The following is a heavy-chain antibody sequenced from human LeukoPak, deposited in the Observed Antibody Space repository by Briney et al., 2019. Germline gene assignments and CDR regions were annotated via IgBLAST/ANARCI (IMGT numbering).Heavy chain of an antibody. CDR1: GFTFSSYA. Sequence: GGSLRLSCAASGFTFSSYAMSWVRQAPGKGLEWVSAISGSGGSTYYADSVKGRFTISRDNSKNTLYLQMNSLRAEDTAVYYCAKAAYSSGWYEGAWYSDYWGQGTLVTVSS. CDR3: AKAAYSSGWYEGAWYSDY. CDR2: ISGSGGST. V-gene: IGHV3-23*01. D-gene: IGHD6-19*01. J-gene: IGHJ4*02.